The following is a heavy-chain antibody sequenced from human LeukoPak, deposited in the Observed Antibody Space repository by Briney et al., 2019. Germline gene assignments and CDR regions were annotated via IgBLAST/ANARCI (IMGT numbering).Heavy chain of an antibody. V-gene: IGHV3-23*01. J-gene: IGHJ4*02. Sequence: SGGSLRLSCEGSGFSFNGYAMSWVRQAPGEGLEWVAVTGGSDDNTHYADSVKGRFSISRDISENRLFLQMNSLRPDDSALYYCTKDLMTGFSSGWYLAYWGQGTLVTVSS. D-gene: IGHD6-19*01. CDR2: TGGSDDNT. CDR1: GFSFNGYA. CDR3: TKDLMTGFSSGWYLAY.